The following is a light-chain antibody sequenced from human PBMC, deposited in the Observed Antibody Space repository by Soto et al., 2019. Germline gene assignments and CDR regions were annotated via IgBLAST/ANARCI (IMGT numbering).Light chain of an antibody. CDR2: EGS. Sequence: QSVLTQPASVSGSPGQSITISCTGTSGDVGSYNLVSWYQQHPGKAPKLMIYEGSKRPAGVSNRCSGSKSGSTASLTISGLQAEDGADYYCCSYARSSTYVFGSGTKVTVL. CDR3: CSYARSSTYV. CDR1: SGDVGSYNL. J-gene: IGLJ1*01. V-gene: IGLV2-23*01.